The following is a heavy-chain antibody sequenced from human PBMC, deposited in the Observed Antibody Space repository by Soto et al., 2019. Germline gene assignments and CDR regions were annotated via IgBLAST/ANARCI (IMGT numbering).Heavy chain of an antibody. V-gene: IGHV3-30*04. CDR1: GFTFSTYA. CDR2: ISFDGSNT. CDR3: ARAPISVVTFYGYWDY. D-gene: IGHD2-21*02. J-gene: IGHJ4*02. Sequence: PAASLRLSSSASGFTFSTYAMPWVRQGTGKGLEWVAVISFDGSNTYYADSVEGRFYISRDNSKNTLYLQMNSLTAEDTAVYYCARAPISVVTFYGYWDYWGQGTLVTVSS.